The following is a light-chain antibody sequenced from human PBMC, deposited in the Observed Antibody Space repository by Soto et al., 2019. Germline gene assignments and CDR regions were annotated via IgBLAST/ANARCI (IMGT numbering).Light chain of an antibody. J-gene: IGKJ1*01. CDR2: GAS. V-gene: IGKV3-15*01. Sequence: EIVMTQSPATLSVSPGGRATLSXRASQSVSSNLAWYQQKPGQAPRLLIYGASTRATGIPARFSGSGSGTEFTLTISSLQSEDFAVYYCQQYNNWPPWTLGQGTKVDI. CDR3: QQYNNWPPWT. CDR1: QSVSSN.